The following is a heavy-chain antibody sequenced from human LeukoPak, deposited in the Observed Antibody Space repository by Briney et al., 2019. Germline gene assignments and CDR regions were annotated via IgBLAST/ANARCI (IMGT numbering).Heavy chain of an antibody. CDR2: IYTSGSS. J-gene: IGHJ5*02. CDR3: ARHMGYSYGHAWFDP. CDR1: GGSISSYY. Sequence: SETLSLTCTVSGGSISSYYWSWIRQPPGKGLEGIGYIYTSGSSNYNPSLKSRVTISVDTSKNQFSLKLSSVTAADTAVYYCARHMGYSYGHAWFDPWGQGTLVTVSS. V-gene: IGHV4-4*09. D-gene: IGHD5-18*01.